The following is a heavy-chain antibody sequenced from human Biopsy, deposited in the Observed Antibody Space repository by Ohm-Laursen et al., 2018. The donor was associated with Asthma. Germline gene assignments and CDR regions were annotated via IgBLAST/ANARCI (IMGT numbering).Heavy chain of an antibody. CDR1: GYPFIGVY. Sequence: SVTDSCQASGYPFIGVYRNWMRQAPGQGLEWMGRINPNSGTTNYAQKFQGRVTMTTDTSISTAYMEVSRLRSADTAVYYCARGQKSAGDRWFDPWGQGTLVTVSP. CDR3: ARGQKSAGDRWFDP. D-gene: IGHD6-13*01. J-gene: IGHJ5*02. V-gene: IGHV1-2*06. CDR2: INPNSGTT.